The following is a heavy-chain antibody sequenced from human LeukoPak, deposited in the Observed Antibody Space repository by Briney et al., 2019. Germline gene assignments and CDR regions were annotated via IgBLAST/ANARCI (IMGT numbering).Heavy chain of an antibody. D-gene: IGHD3-16*01. V-gene: IGHV4-59*12. CDR1: GGSISSYY. CDR3: ARVGRVSYYYYGMDV. Sequence: PSETLSLTCTVSGGSISSYYWSWIRQPPGKGLEWIGYIYYSGSTNYNPSLKSRVTMSVDTSKNQFSLKLSSVTAADTAVYYCARVGRVSYYYYGMDVWGQGTTVTVSS. J-gene: IGHJ6*02. CDR2: IYYSGST.